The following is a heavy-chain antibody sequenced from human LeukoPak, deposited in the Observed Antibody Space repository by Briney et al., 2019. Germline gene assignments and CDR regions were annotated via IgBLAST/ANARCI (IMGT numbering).Heavy chain of an antibody. D-gene: IGHD2-2*01. CDR2: ISSSRSYI. CDR1: GFTFSSYT. Sequence: GGSLRLSCAASGFTFSSYTMNWVRQAPGKGLEWVSSISSSRSYIYYADSVEGRFTISRDNSKNTLYLQMNSLRAEDTAVCYCAKGGYCSSTSCYEASVDYWGQGTLVTVSS. J-gene: IGHJ4*02. V-gene: IGHV3-21*04. CDR3: AKGGYCSSTSCYEASVDY.